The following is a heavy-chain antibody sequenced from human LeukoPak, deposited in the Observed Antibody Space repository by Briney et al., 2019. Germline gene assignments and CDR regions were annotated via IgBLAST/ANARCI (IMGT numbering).Heavy chain of an antibody. J-gene: IGHJ3*02. V-gene: IGHV4-59*01. D-gene: IGHD3-3*01. CDR3: ARFTYDFWSGYDDAFDI. CDR1: GGSISSYY. CDR2: IYYSGST. Sequence: PSETLSLTCTVSGGSISSYYWSWIRQPPGKGLEWIGYIYYSGSTNYNPSLKSRVTISVGTSKNQFSLKLSSVTAADTAVYYCARFTYDFWSGYDDAFDIWGQGTMVTVSS.